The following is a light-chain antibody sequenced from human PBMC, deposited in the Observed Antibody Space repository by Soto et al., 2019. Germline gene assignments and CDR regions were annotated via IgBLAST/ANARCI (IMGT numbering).Light chain of an antibody. Sequence: EIVLTQSPATLSLSPGERATLSGRASQSVSRYLAWYQQKPGQAPRLLIYDASNRATGIPARFSGSGSGTDFTPTISSLEPEDFAGYYCQQRSDWPSTFGGGTKVQIK. V-gene: IGKV3-11*01. CDR2: DAS. CDR1: QSVSRY. CDR3: QQRSDWPST. J-gene: IGKJ4*01.